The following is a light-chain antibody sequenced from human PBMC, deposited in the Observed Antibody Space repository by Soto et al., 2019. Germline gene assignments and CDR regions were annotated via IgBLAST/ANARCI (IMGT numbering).Light chain of an antibody. V-gene: IGKV3-15*01. CDR2: GAS. Sequence: EIVMSQSPATLSVSPGERATLSCRASQSVSRNLAWYQQKPGQAPRLLIYGASTRYTGIPARFSGSGSGTAVTLTISSRQSEDFAVYYCQQYNNWPPITFGGGTKVEIK. CDR3: QQYNNWPPIT. CDR1: QSVSRN. J-gene: IGKJ4*01.